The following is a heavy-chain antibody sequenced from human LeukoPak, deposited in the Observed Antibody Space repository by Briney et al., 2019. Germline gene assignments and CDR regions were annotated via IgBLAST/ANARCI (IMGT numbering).Heavy chain of an antibody. D-gene: IGHD3-16*01. CDR1: GFSFTGYA. V-gene: IGHV3-30*02. CDR3: AKEGAPLGGRPDY. CDR2: IRDDGNNI. J-gene: IGHJ4*02. Sequence: GGSLRLSCAASGFSFTGYAMHWVRQAPGKGLEWVAFIRDDGNNIHYADSVKDRFTISRDNSKNTLYLQMNSLRVEDTAVYYCAKEGAPLGGRPDYWGQGTLVTVSS.